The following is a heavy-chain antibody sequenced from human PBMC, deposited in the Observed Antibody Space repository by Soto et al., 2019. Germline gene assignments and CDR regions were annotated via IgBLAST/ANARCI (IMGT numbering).Heavy chain of an antibody. CDR2: IIPIFGTA. Sequence: SVKVSCKASGGTFSSYAISWVRQAPGQGLEWMGGIIPIFGTANYAQKFQGRVTITADESTSTAYMELSSLRSEDTAVYYCAQIVLGVNGMDVWGQGTTVTVSS. J-gene: IGHJ6*02. CDR1: GGTFSSYA. V-gene: IGHV1-69*13. D-gene: IGHD3-22*01. CDR3: AQIVLGVNGMDV.